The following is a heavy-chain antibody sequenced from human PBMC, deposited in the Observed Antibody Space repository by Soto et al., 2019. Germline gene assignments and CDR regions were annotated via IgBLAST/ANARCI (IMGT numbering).Heavy chain of an antibody. Sequence: QVQLVQSGAEVKKPGSSVKVSCKASGGTFSSYAISWVRQAPGQGLEWMGGIIPIFGTANYAQKFQGRVTITGEEARSTAYMELSSLGSEDTAVYYCARARVRFLAPLSTNWFDPWGQGTLVTVSS. CDR3: ARARVRFLAPLSTNWFDP. V-gene: IGHV1-69*01. J-gene: IGHJ5*02. CDR2: IIPIFGTA. CDR1: GGTFSSYA. D-gene: IGHD3-3*01.